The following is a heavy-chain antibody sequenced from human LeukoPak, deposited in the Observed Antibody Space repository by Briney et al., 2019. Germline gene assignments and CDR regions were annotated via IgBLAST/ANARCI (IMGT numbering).Heavy chain of an antibody. D-gene: IGHD3-10*01. CDR2: INHSGST. CDR3: AYYGSGSIGY. J-gene: IGHJ4*02. Sequence: SETLSLTCAVYGGSFSGYYWSWIRQPPGKGLEWIGEINHSGSTNYNPSLKSRVTISVDTSKNQFSLKLSSVTAADTAVYYCAYYGSGSIGYWGQGTLVTVSS. CDR1: GGSFSGYY. V-gene: IGHV4-34*01.